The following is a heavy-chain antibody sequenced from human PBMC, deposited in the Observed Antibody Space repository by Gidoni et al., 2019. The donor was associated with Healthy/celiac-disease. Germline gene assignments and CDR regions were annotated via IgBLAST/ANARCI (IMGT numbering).Heavy chain of an antibody. J-gene: IGHJ4*02. CDR3: AKGVLWFGELLTHFDY. Sequence: QVQLVESGGGVVQPGRSLRLSCAASGLTFSSYCMHWVRQAPGKGLEWVSVISYYGSNKYYADSVKGRFTISRDNSKNTLYLQMNSLRAEDTAVYYCAKGVLWFGELLTHFDYWGQGTLVTVSS. CDR2: ISYYGSNK. V-gene: IGHV3-30*18. D-gene: IGHD3-10*01. CDR1: GLTFSSYC.